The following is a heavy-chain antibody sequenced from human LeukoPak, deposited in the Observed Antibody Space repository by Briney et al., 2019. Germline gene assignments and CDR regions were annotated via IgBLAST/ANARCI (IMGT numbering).Heavy chain of an antibody. J-gene: IGHJ4*02. CDR2: IYHSGRT. Sequence: SQTLSLTCTVSGGSISSGGYYWSWIRQPPGKRLEWLGYIYHSGRTKYNPSLESRVTISVDTSKDQFSLKLTSVTAADTAVYYCASLEEYGTYDYWGQGTLVTVYS. CDR1: GGSISSGGYY. V-gene: IGHV4-61*08. D-gene: IGHD1-1*01. CDR3: ASLEEYGTYDY.